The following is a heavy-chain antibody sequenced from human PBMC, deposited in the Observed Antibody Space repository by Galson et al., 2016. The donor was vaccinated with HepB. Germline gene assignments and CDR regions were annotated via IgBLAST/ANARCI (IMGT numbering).Heavy chain of an antibody. CDR2: IDWDDDK. V-gene: IGHV2-70*11. D-gene: IGHD3-9*01. CDR3: ARALTVDMGMDV. J-gene: IGHJ6*02. CDR1: GFSLSTSGMC. Sequence: PALVKPTQTLTLTCTLSGFSLSTSGMCVSWIRQPPGKALEWLARIDWDDDKYYSTSLKTRLTIAKDISKNQVVLTMTNMDPVDSATYHCARALTVDMGMDVWGQGTTVTVSS.